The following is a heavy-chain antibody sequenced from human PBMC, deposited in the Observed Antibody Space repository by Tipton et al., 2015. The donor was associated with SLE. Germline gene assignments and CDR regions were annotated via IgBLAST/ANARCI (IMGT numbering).Heavy chain of an antibody. D-gene: IGHD3-3*01. CDR1: GGSIGSYY. Sequence: TLSLTCTVSGGSIGSYYWSWIRQPPGKGLEWIGYIYDIGSTNYNPSLKSRVTMSVDTSENQLSLKLTFVTAADTAVYYCARARHGGAEYFEHWGQGTLVTVSS. CDR2: IYDIGST. V-gene: IGHV4-59*01. J-gene: IGHJ1*01. CDR3: ARARHGGAEYFEH.